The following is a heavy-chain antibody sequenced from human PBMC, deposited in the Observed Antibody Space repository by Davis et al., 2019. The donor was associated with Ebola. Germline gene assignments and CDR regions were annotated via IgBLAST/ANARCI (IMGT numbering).Heavy chain of an antibody. D-gene: IGHD3-3*01. Sequence: ETLSLTCAVYGGSFSGYYWSWIRQPPGKGLEWVSTFGTGGDTYYADSVKGRFTISRDNAKNSLYLQMNSLRAEDTAVYYCARDPYYDFWSGYYTSYYGMDVWGQGTTVTVSS. CDR3: ARDPYYDFWSGYYTSYYGMDV. CDR1: GGSFSGYY. J-gene: IGHJ6*02. CDR2: FGTGGDT. V-gene: IGHV3-69-1*01.